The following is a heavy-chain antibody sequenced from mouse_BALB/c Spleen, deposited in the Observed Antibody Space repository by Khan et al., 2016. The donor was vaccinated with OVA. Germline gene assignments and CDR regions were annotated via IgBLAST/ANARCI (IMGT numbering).Heavy chain of an antibody. CDR2: IWADGST. J-gene: IGHJ4*01. CDR3: DRDYYAMDY. Sequence: QVQLKESGPGLVAPSQSLSITCTVSGFSLATYGLHWVRQPPGKGLEWLGVIWADGSTNYNSALMSRLSINKDNSKSQVFLKMTSLQTDDTAMYYCDRDYYAMDYWGQGTSVTVSS. CDR1: GFSLATYG. V-gene: IGHV2-9*02.